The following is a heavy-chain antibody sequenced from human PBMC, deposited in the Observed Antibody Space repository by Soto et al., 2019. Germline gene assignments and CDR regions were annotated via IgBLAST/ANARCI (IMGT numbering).Heavy chain of an antibody. V-gene: IGHV2-5*01. D-gene: IGHD3-9*01. Sequence: SGPTLVNPTQTLTLTCTFSGFSLSTSGVGVGWIRQPPGKALEWLALIYWNDDKRYSPSLKSRLTITKDTSKNQVVLTMTNMDPVDTATYYCAGYDILTGYCCPLDYWGQGTLVTAPQ. CDR1: GFSLSTSGVG. CDR3: AGYDILTGYCCPLDY. J-gene: IGHJ4*02. CDR2: IYWNDDK.